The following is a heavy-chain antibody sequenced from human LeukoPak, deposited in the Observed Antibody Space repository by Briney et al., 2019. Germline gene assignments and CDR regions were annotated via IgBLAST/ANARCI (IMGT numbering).Heavy chain of an antibody. V-gene: IGHV3-48*03. J-gene: IGHJ5*02. Sequence: GGSLRLSCAASGFTFTNYEMNWVRQAPGKGLEWVSYISSGGNTIYYADSVKGRFTISRDNAENSLYLQMNSLRAEDTAVYYCARGRSNSAWGQGALVTVSS. D-gene: IGHD1-26*01. CDR1: GFTFTNYE. CDR3: ARGRSNSA. CDR2: ISSGGNTI.